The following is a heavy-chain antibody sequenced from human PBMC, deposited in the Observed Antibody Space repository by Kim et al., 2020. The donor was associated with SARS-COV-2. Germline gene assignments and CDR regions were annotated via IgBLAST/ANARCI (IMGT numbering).Heavy chain of an antibody. CDR3: ASRVVAATTTDY. J-gene: IGHJ4*02. CDR2: ISSSSSYI. Sequence: GGSLRLSCAASGFTFSSYSMNWVRQAPGKGLEWVSSISSSSSYIYYADSVKGRFTISRDNAKNSLYLQMNSLRAEDTAVYYCASRVVAATTTDYWGQGTLVTVSS. D-gene: IGHD2-15*01. V-gene: IGHV3-21*01. CDR1: GFTFSSYS.